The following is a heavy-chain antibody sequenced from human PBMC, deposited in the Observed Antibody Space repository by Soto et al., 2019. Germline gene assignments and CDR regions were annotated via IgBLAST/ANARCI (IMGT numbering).Heavy chain of an antibody. V-gene: IGHV3-21*01. CDR2: ISMSSRYI. CDR1: GFTFRSYT. Sequence: PGGSLRLSCSASGFTFRSYTMNWVRQAPGKGLEWVSSISMSSRYIYYADSVKGRFTISRDNAKNSLYLEMNSLRAEDTAIYYCAKDEGSGSETPDYWGQGTLVTVSS. D-gene: IGHD3-10*01. J-gene: IGHJ4*02. CDR3: AKDEGSGSETPDY.